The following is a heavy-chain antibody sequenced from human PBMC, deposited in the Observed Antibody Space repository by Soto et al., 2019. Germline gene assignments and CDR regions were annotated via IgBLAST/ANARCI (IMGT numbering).Heavy chain of an antibody. J-gene: IGHJ5*02. CDR2: ISGSGGST. V-gene: IGHV3-23*01. CDR1: GFTFSSYA. CDR3: AKAHVLRYFDWPHWGENWFDP. Sequence: GSLRLSCSTSGFTFSSYAISLGRQAPGKGLEWVSAISGSGGSTYYADSVKGRFTISRDNSKNTLYLQMNSLRAEDTAVYYCAKAHVLRYFDWPHWGENWFDPWGQGTLVTVSS. D-gene: IGHD3-9*01.